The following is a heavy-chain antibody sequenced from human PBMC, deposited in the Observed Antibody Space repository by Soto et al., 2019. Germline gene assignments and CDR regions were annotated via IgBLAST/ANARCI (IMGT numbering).Heavy chain of an antibody. J-gene: IGHJ4*02. Sequence: EVQLLESGGGLVQPGGSLRLSCAASGFTFSSYAVSWVRQAPGKGLEWVSGIGGSGGRTYHADSVKGRFTISRDNFKTTVYLQMNGLRVEDTAVYYCASVLSNGVEVAAIFDYCGRGTLVTVSS. D-gene: IGHD6-19*01. CDR1: GFTFSSYA. CDR2: IGGSGGRT. V-gene: IGHV3-23*01. CDR3: ASVLSNGVEVAAIFDY.